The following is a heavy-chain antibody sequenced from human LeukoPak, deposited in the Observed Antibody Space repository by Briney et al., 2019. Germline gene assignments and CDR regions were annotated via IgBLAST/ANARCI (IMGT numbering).Heavy chain of an antibody. Sequence: GGSLRLSCAASEFTFSSYSINWVRQAPGKGLEWVSYISSSSSYIYYADSVKGRFTISRDNAKNSLYLQMNSLRADDTAVYYCARFAAGGSYYYYMDVWGKGTTVTVSS. CDR1: EFTFSSYS. CDR2: ISSSSSYI. CDR3: ARFAAGGSYYYYMDV. J-gene: IGHJ6*03. V-gene: IGHV3-21*05. D-gene: IGHD6-25*01.